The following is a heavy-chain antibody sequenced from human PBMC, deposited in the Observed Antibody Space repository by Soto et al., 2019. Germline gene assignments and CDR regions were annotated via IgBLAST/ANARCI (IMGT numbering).Heavy chain of an antibody. D-gene: IGHD3-22*01. CDR3: ARQQRENYYDNSGYYQRPWFDP. V-gene: IGHV4-39*01. CDR2: IYYSGST. CDR1: GGSIISTSYY. J-gene: IGHJ5*02. Sequence: SETLSLTCTVSGGSIISTSYYWGWIRQPPGKGLEWIGSIYYSGSTYYSPSLKSRVTISVDTSNNHFSLKLSSVTAADTAVYYCARQQRENYYDNSGYYQRPWFDPWGQGTLVTVSS.